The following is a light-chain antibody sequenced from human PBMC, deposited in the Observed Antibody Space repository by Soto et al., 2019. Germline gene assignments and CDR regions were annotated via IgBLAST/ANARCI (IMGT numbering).Light chain of an antibody. CDR2: LHSDGSH. J-gene: IGLJ2*01. Sequence: QSALTQSPSASASLGASVKLTCTLSSGHSSYAIAWHQQQPEKGPRYLMKLHSDGSHSKGDGIPDRFSGSSSGAARYLTISNLQSEDEADYYCQTWGSGTVVFGGGTKVTVL. V-gene: IGLV4-69*02. CDR3: QTWGSGTVV. CDR1: SGHSSYA.